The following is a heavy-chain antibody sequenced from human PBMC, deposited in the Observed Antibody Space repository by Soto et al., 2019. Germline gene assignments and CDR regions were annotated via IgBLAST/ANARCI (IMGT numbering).Heavy chain of an antibody. V-gene: IGHV4-4*02. J-gene: IGHJ4*02. CDR1: GGSISSSNW. CDR2: IYHSGST. Sequence: VQLQESGPGLVKPSGTLSLTCAVSGGSISSSNWWSWVRQPPGKGLEWIGEIYHSGSTFYNPSLVSLVTISVDKSKTQFTLKLSSVTAADTAVDDCATGPQGIAEVGIEIWVQGTLFTVSS. CDR3: ATGPQGIAEVGIEI. D-gene: IGHD6-13*01.